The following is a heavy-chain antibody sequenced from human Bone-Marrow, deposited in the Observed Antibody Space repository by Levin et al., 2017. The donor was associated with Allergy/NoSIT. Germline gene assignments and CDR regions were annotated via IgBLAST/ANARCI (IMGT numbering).Heavy chain of an antibody. J-gene: IGHJ4*02. D-gene: IGHD3-10*01. CDR3: AREYYGSGSYGWGCDY. CDR2: IIPIFGTA. CDR1: GGTFSSYA. V-gene: IGHV1-69*13. Sequence: SVKVSCKASGGTFSSYAISWVRQAPGQGLEWMGGIIPIFGTANYAQKFQGRVTITADESTSTAYMELSSLRSEDTAVYYCAREYYGSGSYGWGCDYWGQGTLVTVSS.